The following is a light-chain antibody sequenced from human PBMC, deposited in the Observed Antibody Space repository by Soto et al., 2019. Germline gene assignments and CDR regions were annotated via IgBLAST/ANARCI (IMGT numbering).Light chain of an antibody. CDR1: QSITNN. CDR2: DAS. V-gene: IGKV3D-15*01. CDR3: QQYNDWPPYT. Sequence: ESVLTQSPGTLSLSPGERATRSCRASQSITNNYLAWYQQKPGQAPRLLIYDASNRATGIPARFSGSGSGTEFTLTISSLQSVDFAVYYCQQYNDWPPYTFGQGTKVDIK. J-gene: IGKJ2*01.